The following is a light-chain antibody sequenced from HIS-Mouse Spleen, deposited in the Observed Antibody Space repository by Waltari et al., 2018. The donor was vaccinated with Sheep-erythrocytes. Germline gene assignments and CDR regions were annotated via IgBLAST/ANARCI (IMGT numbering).Light chain of an antibody. CDR3: AAWDDRLNGPV. V-gene: IGLV1-36*01. CDR2: YDD. J-gene: IGLJ2*01. Sequence: QSVLTQPPSVSEAPRQRVTISCSGSSSNIGNNAVNGYQQLPGKAPKLLIYYDDLLPSGVSDRFSGSKSGTSASLAISGLQSEDEADYYCAAWDDRLNGPVFGGGTKLTVL. CDR1: SSNIGNNA.